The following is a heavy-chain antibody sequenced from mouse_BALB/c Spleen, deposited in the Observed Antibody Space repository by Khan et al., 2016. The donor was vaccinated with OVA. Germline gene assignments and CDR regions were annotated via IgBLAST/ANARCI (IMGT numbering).Heavy chain of an antibody. CDR3: AREWAAWFPY. CDR1: GYTFTDYY. J-gene: IGHJ3*01. V-gene: IGHV1-77*01. CDR2: ISPGSDTT. Sequence: VQLQQSGAELARPGASVKLSCKASGYTFTDYYINWMRQRTGQGLEWIGEISPGSDTTYYNEKFKGKATLTVDKSTSTAYMQLSSLTSQDSAVYFCAREWAAWFPYWGQGTLVTVSA.